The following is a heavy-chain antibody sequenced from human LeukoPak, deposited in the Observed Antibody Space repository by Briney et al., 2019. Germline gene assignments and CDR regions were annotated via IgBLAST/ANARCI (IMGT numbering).Heavy chain of an antibody. V-gene: IGHV3-48*03. Sequence: GGSLRLSCAASGFTFSRYEMNWVRQAPGKGLEWVSYISSSGTTIYYADSVKGRFTISRDNAKNSLYLQVNRLRAEDTAIYYCARDQWLAYYYHGMDVWGQGTTVTVSS. J-gene: IGHJ6*02. CDR3: ARDQWLAYYYHGMDV. CDR2: ISSSGTTI. CDR1: GFTFSRYE. D-gene: IGHD6-19*01.